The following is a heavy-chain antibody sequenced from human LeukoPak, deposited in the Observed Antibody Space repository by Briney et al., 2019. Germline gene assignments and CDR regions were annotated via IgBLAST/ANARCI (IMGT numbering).Heavy chain of an antibody. J-gene: IGHJ4*02. CDR2: IIPIFGTA. CDR1: GGTFSSYA. D-gene: IGHD3-22*01. CDR3: ARNPAEPYYYDSSGYYRVYFDY. Sequence: GASVKVSCTASGGTFSSYAISWVRQAPGQGLEWMGGIIPIFGTANYAQKFQGRVTITADESTSTAYMELSSLRSEDTAVYYCARNPAEPYYYDSSGYYRVYFDYWGQGTLVTVSS. V-gene: IGHV1-69*13.